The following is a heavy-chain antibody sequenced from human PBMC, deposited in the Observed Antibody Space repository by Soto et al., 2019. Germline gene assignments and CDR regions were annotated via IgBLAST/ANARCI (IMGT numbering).Heavy chain of an antibody. V-gene: IGHV3-33*06. CDR3: AKRGESQDYYYGMDV. CDR2: IWYDGSNK. CDR1: GFTFSSYG. J-gene: IGHJ6*02. Sequence: QVQLVESGGGVVQPGRSLRLSCAASGFTFSSYGMHWVRQIPGKGLEWVAVIWYDGSNKYYADSVKGRFTISRDNSKNTLYLQMNSLRAEDTAVYYCAKRGESQDYYYGMDVWGQGTTVTVSS.